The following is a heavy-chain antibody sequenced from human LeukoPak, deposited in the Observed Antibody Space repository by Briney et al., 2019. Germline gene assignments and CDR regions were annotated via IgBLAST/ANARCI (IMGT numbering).Heavy chain of an antibody. V-gene: IGHV4-4*07. CDR1: GGSISSYY. CDR3: ARDRCSSTSCYFFWFDL. CDR2: IYTSGST. D-gene: IGHD2-2*01. J-gene: IGHJ5*02. Sequence: PSETLSLTCTVSGGSISSYYWSWLRQPAGKGLEWIGRIYTSGSTNYNPSLKSRVTMSVDTSKNQFSLKLSSVTAADTAVYYCARDRCSSTSCYFFWFDLWGQGTLVTVSS.